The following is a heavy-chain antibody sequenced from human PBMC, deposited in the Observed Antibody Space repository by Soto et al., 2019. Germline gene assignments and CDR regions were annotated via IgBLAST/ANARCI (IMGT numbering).Heavy chain of an antibody. CDR3: AKNRDYDYDAFDV. Sequence: GGSLRLSCAGSGFTFNRNGMSWVRQAPGKGLEWVSGITGNSAFTYYADSVKGRFIISRDNPKNTLYLQINSLRVEDTAVYYCAKNRDYDYDAFDVWGQGTVGTVSS. V-gene: IGHV3-23*01. D-gene: IGHD3-16*01. J-gene: IGHJ3*01. CDR2: ITGNSAFT. CDR1: GFTFNRNG.